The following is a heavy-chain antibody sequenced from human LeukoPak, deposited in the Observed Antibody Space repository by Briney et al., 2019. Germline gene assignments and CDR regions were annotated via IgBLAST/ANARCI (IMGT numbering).Heavy chain of an antibody. Sequence: SETLSLTCAVYGGSFSGYYWSWIRQPPGQGLEWIGEINHSGTTNYNTSPKSRVNISVVTSKDQFSMEPASVTAADTAVYYCARVMKSSGYYTRTYYYYYGMDDWGQGTTVTVSS. V-gene: IGHV4-34*01. CDR2: INHSGTT. D-gene: IGHD3-22*01. J-gene: IGHJ6*02. CDR3: ARVMKSSGYYTRTYYYYYGMDD. CDR1: GGSFSGYY.